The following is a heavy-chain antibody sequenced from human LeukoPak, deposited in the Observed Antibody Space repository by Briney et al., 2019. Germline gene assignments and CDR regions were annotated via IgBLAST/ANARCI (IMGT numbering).Heavy chain of an antibody. V-gene: IGHV3-30*18. CDR2: ISYDGSNK. CDR1: GFTFSSYG. Sequence: GGSLRLSCAASGFTFSSYGMRWVRQAPGKGLEWVAVISYDGSNKYYADSVKGRFTISRDNSKNTLYLQMNSLRAEDTAVYYCAKAAYSSGRAPFFDYWGQGTLVTVSS. CDR3: AKAAYSSGRAPFFDY. J-gene: IGHJ4*02. D-gene: IGHD6-19*01.